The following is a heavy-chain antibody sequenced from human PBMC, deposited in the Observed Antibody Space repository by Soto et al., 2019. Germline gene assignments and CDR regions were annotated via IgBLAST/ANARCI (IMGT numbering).Heavy chain of an antibody. J-gene: IGHJ4*02. Sequence: SETLSLTCTVSGGSVSSGSYYWSWIRQPPGRGLEWIGYIYYSGSTNYNPSLKSRVTISVDTSKNQFSLKLSSVTAADTAVYYCARVGGGDFWSGYLFDYWGQGTLVTVSS. CDR3: ARVGGGDFWSGYLFDY. CDR1: GGSVSSGSYY. CDR2: IYYSGST. V-gene: IGHV4-61*01. D-gene: IGHD3-3*01.